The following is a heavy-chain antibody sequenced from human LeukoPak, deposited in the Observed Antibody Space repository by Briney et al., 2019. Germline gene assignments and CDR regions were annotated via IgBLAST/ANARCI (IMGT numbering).Heavy chain of an antibody. CDR2: INYSGST. D-gene: IGHD3-9*01. CDR3: ARGPYYDILTGYYGSFDY. V-gene: IGHV4-39*07. Sequence: SETLSLTCVVSGASISGYYWGWIRQPPGKGLEWIGSINYSGSTYYNPSLKSRVTISVDTSKKQFSLKLSSVTAADTAVYYCARGPYYDILTGYYGSFDYWGQGTLVTVSS. J-gene: IGHJ4*02. CDR1: GASISGYY.